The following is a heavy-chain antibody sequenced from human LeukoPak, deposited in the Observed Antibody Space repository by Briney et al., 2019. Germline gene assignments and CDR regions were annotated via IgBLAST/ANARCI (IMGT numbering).Heavy chain of an antibody. Sequence: GGSLRLSCAASGFTFSRYWMGWVRQAPGKGLEWVANIRDDGSDKYYVDSVKGRFTISRDNAKNSLYLQMNSLRAEDTAVYYCARGQDWNRDYWGQGTLVTVSA. D-gene: IGHD1-1*01. CDR1: GFTFSRYW. J-gene: IGHJ4*02. CDR3: ARGQDWNRDY. V-gene: IGHV3-7*01. CDR2: IRDDGSDK.